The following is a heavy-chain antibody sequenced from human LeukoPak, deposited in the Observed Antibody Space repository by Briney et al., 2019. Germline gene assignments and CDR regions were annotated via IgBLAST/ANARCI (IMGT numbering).Heavy chain of an antibody. D-gene: IGHD3-10*01. CDR3: ARGIQPPKYYGSGSDTFDI. Sequence: GGSLRLSCAASGFIFGTYAMHWVRQAPGKGLEWVALMSDDESNEYYADSVKGRFTVSRDNSKSTLYLQMISLRVEDTAVYYCARGIQPPKYYGSGSDTFDIWGQGTMVTVSS. CDR2: MSDDESNE. CDR1: GFIFGTYA. J-gene: IGHJ3*02. V-gene: IGHV3-30-3*01.